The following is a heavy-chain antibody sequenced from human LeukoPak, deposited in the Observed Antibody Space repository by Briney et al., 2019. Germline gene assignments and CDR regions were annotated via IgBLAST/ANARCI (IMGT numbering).Heavy chain of an antibody. Sequence: GGSLRLSCAASGFTFSDYWMIWFRHAPGKGLEWVAHISQDGSVKNYVDSVKGRFTISRDNANKFSYLQMNSLRADDTAVYYCAKDKHWNVCDYWGRGTLVTVSS. CDR2: ISQDGSVK. CDR3: AKDKHWNVCDY. J-gene: IGHJ4*02. CDR1: GFTFSDYW. V-gene: IGHV3-7*04. D-gene: IGHD1-1*01.